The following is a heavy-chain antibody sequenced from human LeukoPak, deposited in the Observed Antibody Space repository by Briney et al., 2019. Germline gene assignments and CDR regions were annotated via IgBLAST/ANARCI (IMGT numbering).Heavy chain of an antibody. CDR1: GGTFSSYA. Sequence: SVKVSCKASGGTFSSYAISWVRQAPGQGLEWMGRIIPIFGTANYAQKFQGRVTITTDESTSTAYTELSSLRSEDTAVYYCAREGTGTTPHPYYYYYMDVWGKGTTVTVSS. V-gene: IGHV1-69*05. D-gene: IGHD1-7*01. CDR3: AREGTGTTPHPYYYYYMDV. J-gene: IGHJ6*03. CDR2: IIPIFGTA.